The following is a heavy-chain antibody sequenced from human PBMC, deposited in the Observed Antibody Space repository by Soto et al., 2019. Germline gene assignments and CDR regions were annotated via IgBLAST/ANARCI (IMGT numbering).Heavy chain of an antibody. CDR3: ARGGRRSGGDYAYNY. D-gene: IGHD4-17*01. Sequence: PXXTLSLPCAVYGGSFSGYYWRWIPQPPGKGLEWIGEINHSGSTNYNPSLKSRVTISVDTSKNQFSLELSSVTEADTAVYYCARGGRRSGGDYAYNYWGQGTLVTVSS. V-gene: IGHV4-34*01. CDR2: INHSGST. J-gene: IGHJ4*02. CDR1: GGSFSGYY.